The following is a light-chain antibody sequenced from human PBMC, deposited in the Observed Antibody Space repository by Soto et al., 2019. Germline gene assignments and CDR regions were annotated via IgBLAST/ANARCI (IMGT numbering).Light chain of an antibody. V-gene: IGKV3-11*01. Sequence: EIVLTQSPATLSLSPGERATLSCRASQSIGSSLAWYQQNPGQAPRLLIYDASSRATGFPARFSGSGSGTDFTLTIGSLEPEDFAVYYCQQRSEWPRTFGQGTKVEIK. CDR1: QSIGSS. CDR3: QQRSEWPRT. J-gene: IGKJ1*01. CDR2: DAS.